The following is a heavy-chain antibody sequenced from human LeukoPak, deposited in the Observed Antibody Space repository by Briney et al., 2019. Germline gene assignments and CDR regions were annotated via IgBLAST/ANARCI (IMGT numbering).Heavy chain of an antibody. Sequence: TPSETLSLTCTVSGGSTSSYYWSWIRQPPGKGLEWLGYIYYSGSTNYNPSLKSRVTISVDTSKNQFSLKLSSVTAADTAVYYCARETTVTNAFDIWGQGTMVTVSS. J-gene: IGHJ3*02. CDR1: GGSTSSYY. CDR2: IYYSGST. CDR3: ARETTVTNAFDI. D-gene: IGHD4-17*01. V-gene: IGHV4-59*01.